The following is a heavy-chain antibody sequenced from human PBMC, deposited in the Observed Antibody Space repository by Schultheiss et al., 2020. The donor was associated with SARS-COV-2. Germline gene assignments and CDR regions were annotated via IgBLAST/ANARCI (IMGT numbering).Heavy chain of an antibody. CDR3: ARKGLGEPTLGWFDP. Sequence: SVKVSCKASGGTFSSYAISWVRQAPGQGLEWMGGIIPIFGTTNYAQKFQGRVTITADKSTTTVYMELSSLRSEDTAVYYCARKGLGEPTLGWFDPWGQGTMVTVSS. CDR2: IIPIFGTT. V-gene: IGHV1-69*06. CDR1: GGTFSSYA. J-gene: IGHJ5*02. D-gene: IGHD3-16*01.